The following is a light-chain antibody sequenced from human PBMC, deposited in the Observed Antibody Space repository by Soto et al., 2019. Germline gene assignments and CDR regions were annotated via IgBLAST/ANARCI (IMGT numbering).Light chain of an antibody. CDR1: QSVSSS. CDR3: QQRSNWPPYT. V-gene: IGKV3-11*01. Sequence: EVVVTQSAATLSLSPGERATLSCRASQSVSSSLAWYQQKPGQAPRLIISDASNRATGIPARFSGSGSGTDFTLTISSLEPEDFAVYYCQQRSNWPPYTFGQGTKLEIK. J-gene: IGKJ2*01. CDR2: DAS.